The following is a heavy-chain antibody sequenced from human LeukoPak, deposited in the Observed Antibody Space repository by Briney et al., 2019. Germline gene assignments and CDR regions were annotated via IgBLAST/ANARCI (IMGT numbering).Heavy chain of an antibody. V-gene: IGHV3-7*01. CDR3: AKDDSGSSNLRFYNYYMDV. J-gene: IGHJ6*03. CDR2: IKQDGGEK. Sequence: GGSLRLSCVASGLTFSSYWMSWVRQAPGKGLEWVANIKQDGGEKYYVDSVKGRFTISRDNSKNTVYLEMNSLVPEDTAVYYCAKDDSGSSNLRFYNYYMDVWGKGTTVIVSS. CDR1: GLTFSSYW. D-gene: IGHD2-2*01.